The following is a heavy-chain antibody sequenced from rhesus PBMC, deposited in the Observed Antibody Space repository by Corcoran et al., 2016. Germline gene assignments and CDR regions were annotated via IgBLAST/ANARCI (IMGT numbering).Heavy chain of an antibody. CDR2: IKGNSGTT. CDR1: GASVSGDW. Sequence: QVQLQESGPGLVKPSETLSLTCAVSGASVSGDWWTWIRPAPGKGLGWIGEIKGNSGTTNYNPSLNSRVTISKDVSNNQLSLKLNSVTAADTAVYYCASNIVAATFDNWGQGVLVTVSS. V-gene: IGHV4-80*01. D-gene: IGHD2-39*01. J-gene: IGHJ4*01. CDR3: ASNIVAATFDN.